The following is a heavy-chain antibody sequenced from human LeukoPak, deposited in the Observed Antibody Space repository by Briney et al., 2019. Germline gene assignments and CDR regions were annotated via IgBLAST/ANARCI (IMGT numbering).Heavy chain of an antibody. V-gene: IGHV3-7*01. D-gene: IGHD6-13*01. Sequence: GGSLRLSCAASGFTFSSYWMSWVRQAPGKGLEWVANIKQDGSEKYYEDSVKGRFTISRDNAKNSLYLQMNSLRAEDTAVYYCARELLYSSSWYTGVSFDYWGQGTLVTVSS. CDR2: IKQDGSEK. CDR1: GFTFSSYW. J-gene: IGHJ4*02. CDR3: ARELLYSSSWYTGVSFDY.